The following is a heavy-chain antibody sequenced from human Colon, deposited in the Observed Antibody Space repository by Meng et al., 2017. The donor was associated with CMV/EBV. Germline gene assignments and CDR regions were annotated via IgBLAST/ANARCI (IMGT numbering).Heavy chain of an antibody. V-gene: IGHV3-7*01. D-gene: IGHD2-15*01. CDR2: IKQDGSDK. J-gene: IGHJ6*02. Sequence: GESLKISCVVSGFSLSDYWMNWVRQAPGKGLEWVANIKQDGSDKHCVESVKGRFIVSRDNGKNSLHLQMNNLRAEDTGVYYCARGGCIGSNCYRNYYYYGMDVWGQGTTVTVSS. CDR1: GFSLSDYW. CDR3: ARGGCIGSNCYRNYYYYGMDV.